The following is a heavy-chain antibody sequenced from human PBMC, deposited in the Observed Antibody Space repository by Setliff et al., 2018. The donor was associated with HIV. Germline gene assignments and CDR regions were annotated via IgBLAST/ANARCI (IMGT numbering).Heavy chain of an antibody. Sequence: SETLSLTCDVSGFSISSRYYWGRIRQPPGKGLEWIGTIYRSGSTYYNPSLKSRVTISVDTSKNQFSLRLSSVTAADSAVYYCARRRETIVVVIGIPNWYFDLWGRGTLVTVSS. J-gene: IGHJ2*01. V-gene: IGHV4-38-2*01. CDR1: GFSISSRYY. CDR3: ARRRETIVVVIGIPNWYFDL. D-gene: IGHD2-21*01. CDR2: IYRSGST.